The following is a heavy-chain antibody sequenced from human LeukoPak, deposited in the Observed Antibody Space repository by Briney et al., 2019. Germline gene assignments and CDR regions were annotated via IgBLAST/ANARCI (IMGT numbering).Heavy chain of an antibody. CDR3: ARGGSWFDS. Sequence: PSETLSLTCAVSGGFTTYYWSWIRQSAEKGLEWIGRIHPDGTTNYNPSLKGRVIMSLDTIKDQFSLNLHFVTAADTAIYYCARGGSWFDSWGQGTLVTVSS. V-gene: IGHV4-4*07. CDR1: GGFTTYY. CDR2: IHPDGTT. J-gene: IGHJ5*01.